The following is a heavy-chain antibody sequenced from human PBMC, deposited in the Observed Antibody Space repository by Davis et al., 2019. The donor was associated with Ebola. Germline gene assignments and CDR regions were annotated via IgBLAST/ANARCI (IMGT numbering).Heavy chain of an antibody. Sequence: SLSLSCAASGFTFSSYAMHWACHAPGQGLEWVAVIWYDGSNKYYADSVKGRFTISRDNSKNTLYLQMNSLRAEDTAVYYCARGGSYPGDYWGQGTLVTVSS. CDR3: ARGGSYPGDY. CDR2: IWYDGSNK. D-gene: IGHD1-26*01. V-gene: IGHV3-33*01. J-gene: IGHJ4*02. CDR1: GFTFSSYA.